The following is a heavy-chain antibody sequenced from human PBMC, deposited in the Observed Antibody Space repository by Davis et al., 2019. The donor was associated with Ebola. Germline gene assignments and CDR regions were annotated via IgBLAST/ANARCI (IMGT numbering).Heavy chain of an antibody. Sequence: GESLKISCEASGFTFGDYAMHWVRQAPGKGLEWLANINQDGSEKQYVDSVKGRFTISRDNAKNSVYLQMNSLRAEDTAVYYCATANRAISGYWGQGTLVTVSS. V-gene: IGHV3-7*01. CDR3: ATANRAISGY. CDR1: GFTFGDYA. CDR2: INQDGSEK. J-gene: IGHJ4*02. D-gene: IGHD2-2*02.